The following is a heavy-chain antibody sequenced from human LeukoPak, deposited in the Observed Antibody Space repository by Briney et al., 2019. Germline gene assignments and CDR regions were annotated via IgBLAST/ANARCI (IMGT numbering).Heavy chain of an antibody. J-gene: IGHJ4*02. CDR1: GFTFSSYA. V-gene: IGHV3-23*01. Sequence: PGGSLRLFCAASGFTFSSYAMSWVHQAPGKGLEWVSAISGSGGSTYYADSVKGRFTISRDNSKNTLYLQMNGLRAEDTAVYYCARDQYSSSYGYFDYWGQGTLVTVSS. CDR3: ARDQYSSSYGYFDY. D-gene: IGHD6-6*01. CDR2: ISGSGGST.